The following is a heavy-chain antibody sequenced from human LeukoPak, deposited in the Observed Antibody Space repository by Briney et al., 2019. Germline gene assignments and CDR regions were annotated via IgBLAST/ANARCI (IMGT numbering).Heavy chain of an antibody. V-gene: IGHV3-30*04. D-gene: IGHD4-17*01. Sequence: GGSLRLSCAASGFTFSSYAMHWVRQAPGKGLEWVAVISHDGSNKYYADSVKGRFTISRDNSKNTLYLQMNSLRAEDTAVYYCARSYGDYFEYFQHWGQGTLVTVSS. J-gene: IGHJ1*01. CDR1: GFTFSSYA. CDR3: ARSYGDYFEYFQH. CDR2: ISHDGSNK.